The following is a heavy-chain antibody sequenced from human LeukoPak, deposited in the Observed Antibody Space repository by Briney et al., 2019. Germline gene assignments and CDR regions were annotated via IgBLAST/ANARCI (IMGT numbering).Heavy chain of an antibody. CDR3: ARIGDGYGDYFDY. Sequence: GGSLRLSCAASGFTFSGSAMLWVRQASGKGLEWVGRIRSKANSYATAYAASVKGRFTISRDNAKNSLFLQMNSLRPEDTAVYYCARIGDGYGDYFDYWGQGTLVAVSS. D-gene: IGHD5-24*01. CDR1: GFTFSGSA. CDR2: IRSKANSYAT. J-gene: IGHJ4*02. V-gene: IGHV3-73*01.